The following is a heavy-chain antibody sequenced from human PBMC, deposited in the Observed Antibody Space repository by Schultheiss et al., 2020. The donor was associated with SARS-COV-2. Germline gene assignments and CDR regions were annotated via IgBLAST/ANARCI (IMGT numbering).Heavy chain of an antibody. J-gene: IGHJ4*02. CDR1: GFTFDDYA. CDR2: ISWNSGSI. D-gene: IGHD6-13*01. Sequence: SLKISCAASGFTFDDYAMHWVRQAPGKGLEWVSGISWNSGSIGYADSLKGRFTISRDNAKISLYLQMNSLRAEDTAVYYCARGSSHTRIAAAESDFDYWGQGTLVTVSS. V-gene: IGHV3-9*01. CDR3: ARGSSHTRIAAAESDFDY.